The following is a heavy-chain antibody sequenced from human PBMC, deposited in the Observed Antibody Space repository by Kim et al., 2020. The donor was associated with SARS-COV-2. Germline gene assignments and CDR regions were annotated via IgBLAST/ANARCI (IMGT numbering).Heavy chain of an antibody. Sequence: SETLSLTCTVSGYSISGGYYWGWIRQPPGKGLEWIGSIYHSGSTYYNPSLKSRVTISVDTSKNQFSLKLSSVTAADTAVYYCARDRYGDYGTVDYWGQGTLVTVSS. CDR1: GYSISGGYY. CDR2: IYHSGST. J-gene: IGHJ4*02. D-gene: IGHD4-17*01. V-gene: IGHV4-38-2*02. CDR3: ARDRYGDYGTVDY.